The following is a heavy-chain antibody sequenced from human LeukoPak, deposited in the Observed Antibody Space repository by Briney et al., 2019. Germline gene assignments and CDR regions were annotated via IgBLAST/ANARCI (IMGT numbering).Heavy chain of an antibody. D-gene: IGHD3-16*01. CDR3: TSLSFGVAGSTDFDY. J-gene: IGHJ4*02. CDR2: IRSKAGNYAT. CDR1: GFIFSGSA. V-gene: IGHV3-73*01. Sequence: PGGSLGLSCAASGFIFSGSAIHCVRQASGKGLEWVGRIRSKAGNYATAYAASVKGRFTISRDDSKNTAYLQMNSLKTEDTALYYCTSLSFGVAGSTDFDYWGQGTLVTVSS.